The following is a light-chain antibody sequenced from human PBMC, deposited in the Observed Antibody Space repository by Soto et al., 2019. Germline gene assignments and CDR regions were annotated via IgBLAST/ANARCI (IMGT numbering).Light chain of an antibody. J-gene: IGKJ1*01. CDR2: HAC. V-gene: IGKV1-5*01. CDR1: QRISSW. Sequence: PISLLXPXVGDXGHIXXGASQRISSWLAWYERGAGKAPKLLICHACSLGCGVASRFSGNGSGTEFTLTTSSQQADDFAAYYCQQCSSCPCAFGQGSK. CDR3: QQCSSCPCA.